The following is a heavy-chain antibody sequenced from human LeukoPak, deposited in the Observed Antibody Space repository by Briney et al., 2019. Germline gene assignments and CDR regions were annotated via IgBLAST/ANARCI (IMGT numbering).Heavy chain of an antibody. J-gene: IGHJ3*02. Sequence: GGSLRLXCAASGFTFSSYGMHWVRQAPGKGLEWVAVIWYDGSNKYYADSVKGRFTISRDNYKNTLYLQMNSLRAEDTAVYYCAKPGIAVAGDDDAFDIWGQGTMVTVSS. CDR3: AKPGIAVAGDDDAFDI. V-gene: IGHV3-33*06. CDR1: GFTFSSYG. CDR2: IWYDGSNK. D-gene: IGHD6-19*01.